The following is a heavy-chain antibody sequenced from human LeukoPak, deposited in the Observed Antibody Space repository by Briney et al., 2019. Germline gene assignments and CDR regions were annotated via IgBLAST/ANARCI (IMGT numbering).Heavy chain of an antibody. V-gene: IGHV4-38-2*02. CDR2: IYHSGST. CDR3: ARGKIFGVVMTDY. J-gene: IGHJ4*02. D-gene: IGHD3-3*01. CDR1: GYSIGSGYY. Sequence: SETLSLTCTVSGYSIGSGYYWGWIRQPPGKGLEWIGSIYHSGSTYYNPSLKSRVTISVDTSKNQFSLKLSSVTAADTAVYYCARGKIFGVVMTDYWGQGTLVTVSS.